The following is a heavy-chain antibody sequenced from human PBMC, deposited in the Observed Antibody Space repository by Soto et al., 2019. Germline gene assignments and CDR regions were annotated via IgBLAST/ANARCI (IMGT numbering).Heavy chain of an antibody. CDR2: ISNSSSII. CDR1: GFTFSSYS. CDR3: ARGVPAAMSYFQY. J-gene: IGHJ1*01. D-gene: IGHD2-2*01. V-gene: IGHV3-48*01. Sequence: LRLSCAASGFTFSSYSMNWVRQAPGKGLEWVSYISNSSSIIYYADSVKGRFTISRDNAKNSLYLQMNSLRAEDTAIYYCARGVPAAMSYFQYWGQGTLVTVSS.